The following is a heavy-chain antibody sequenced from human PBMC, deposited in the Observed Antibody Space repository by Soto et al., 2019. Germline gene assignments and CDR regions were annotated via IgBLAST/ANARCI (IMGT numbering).Heavy chain of an antibody. Sequence: ASVKVSCQASGYTFTSYGISWFLQAPGQGLEWMGWISAYNGNTNYAQKLQGRVTMTTDTSTSTAYMELRSLRSDDTAVYYCARHVPTGTLESWGQGTLVTVSS. CDR3: ARHVPTGTLES. V-gene: IGHV1-18*01. CDR2: ISAYNGNT. D-gene: IGHD1-1*01. J-gene: IGHJ4*02. CDR1: GYTFTSYG.